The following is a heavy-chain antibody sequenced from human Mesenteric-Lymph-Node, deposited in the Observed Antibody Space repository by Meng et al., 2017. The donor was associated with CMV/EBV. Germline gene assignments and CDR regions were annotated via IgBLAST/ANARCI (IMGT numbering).Heavy chain of an antibody. V-gene: IGHV3-48*03. CDR2: IGSSGSTI. CDR3: LARYSTGDY. Sequence: LSLTCPASGFTFSSFEMTWVRQSPGKGLEWLSYIGSSGSTIYYADSVKGRFTISRDNAENSLYLQMNSLRAEDTAVYYCLARYSTGDYWGQGTLVIVSS. D-gene: IGHD4-11*01. CDR1: GFTFSSFE. J-gene: IGHJ4*02.